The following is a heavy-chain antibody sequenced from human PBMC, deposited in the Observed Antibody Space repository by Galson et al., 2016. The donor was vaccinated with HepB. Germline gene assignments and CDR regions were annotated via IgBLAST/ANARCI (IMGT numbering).Heavy chain of an antibody. Sequence: SVRLSCAASGFTFNTYDMNWVRQAPGKGLEWVSYISRTSSYIYYADSVRGRFTISRDNAKNSLFLQLNSLRAADTAIYYCARDMAGYNWIDFWGLGTLVTVSS. CDR2: ISRTSSYI. CDR1: GFTFNTYD. D-gene: IGHD5-24*01. CDR3: ARDMAGYNWIDF. V-gene: IGHV3-21*01. J-gene: IGHJ4*02.